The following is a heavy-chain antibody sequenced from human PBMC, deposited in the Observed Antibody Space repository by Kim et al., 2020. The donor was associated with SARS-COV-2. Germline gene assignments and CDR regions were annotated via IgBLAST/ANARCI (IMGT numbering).Heavy chain of an antibody. D-gene: IGHD3-22*01. Sequence: LESRVTMSVDTSKNQFSLKLSSVTAADTAVYYCARSLYDSSGYYYVPFDSWGQGTLVTVSS. J-gene: IGHJ4*02. V-gene: IGHV4-59*10. CDR3: ARSLYDSSGYYYVPFDS.